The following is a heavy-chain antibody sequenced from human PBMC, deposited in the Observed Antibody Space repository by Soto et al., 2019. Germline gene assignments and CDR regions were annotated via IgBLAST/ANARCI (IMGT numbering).Heavy chain of an antibody. CDR2: IKQDGSES. CDR1: GFTFSNYW. D-gene: IGHD2-2*01. Sequence: GESLRLSCAASGFTFSNYWMSWVRQAPGKGLEWVANIKQDGSESNYADSVKGRFTISRDNAENSLYLQMTSLRAADTAVYFCARDEYQLLSSVSWFDSWGQGTLVTVSS. V-gene: IGHV3-7*03. CDR3: ARDEYQLLSSVSWFDS. J-gene: IGHJ5*01.